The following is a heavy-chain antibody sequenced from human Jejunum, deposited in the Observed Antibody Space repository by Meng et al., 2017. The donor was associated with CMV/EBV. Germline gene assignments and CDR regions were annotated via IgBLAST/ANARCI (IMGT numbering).Heavy chain of an antibody. CDR3: ARVSSTSLLTYYYYGMDV. D-gene: IGHD2-2*01. CDR2: INSDGSST. Sequence: CSSNWMDGVRQAPGKGLVWISRINSDGSSTSYADSVKGRFTISRDNAKNTLYLQMNSLRAEDTAVYYCARVSSTSLLTYYYYGMDVWGQGTTVTVSS. J-gene: IGHJ6*02. V-gene: IGHV3-74*01. CDR1: CSSNW.